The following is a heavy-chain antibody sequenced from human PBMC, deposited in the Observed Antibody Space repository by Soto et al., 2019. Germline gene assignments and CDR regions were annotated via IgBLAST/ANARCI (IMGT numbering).Heavy chain of an antibody. V-gene: IGHV1-18*01. D-gene: IGHD3-10*01. CDR1: GYPFTNYG. Sequence: QVQLVQSGGEVKKPGASVKVSCKASGYPFTNYGISWVRQAPGQGLEWMGWINVYNGNTKYAQKVQGRVTMTTDTSTSTAYMELRSLRSDDTAVYYCARGVGSGSYYNQYNWFDRWCHGTLVTVSS. CDR3: ARGVGSGSYYNQYNWFDR. CDR2: INVYNGNT. J-gene: IGHJ5*02.